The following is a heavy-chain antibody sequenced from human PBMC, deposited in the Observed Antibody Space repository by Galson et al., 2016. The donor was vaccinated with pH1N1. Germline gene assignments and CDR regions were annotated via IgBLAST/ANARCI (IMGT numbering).Heavy chain of an antibody. CDR2: ILYDGTNE. Sequence: SLRLSCAASGFTFTSYAMHWVRQAPGKGLEWVAVILYDGTNEYYADSVKGRFTISRDKTQSTVYLQMNSLRTEDTAVYYCARQNLPAGREDEYYFDYWGQGTLVTVSS. CDR1: GFTFTSYA. V-gene: IGHV3-30*04. J-gene: IGHJ4*02. CDR3: ARQNLPAGREDEYYFDY.